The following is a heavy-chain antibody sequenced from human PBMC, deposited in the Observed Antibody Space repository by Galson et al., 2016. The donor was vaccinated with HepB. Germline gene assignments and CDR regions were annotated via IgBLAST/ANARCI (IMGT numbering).Heavy chain of an antibody. CDR2: IYSGGST. V-gene: IGHV3-53*01. Sequence: SLRLSCAASGFTVSSDYMNWVRQAPGKGLEWVSVIYSGGSTYYADSVKGRFTISRDNSENTLYLQMNSLRAEDTAVYYCASLRFKGFDLWGRGTLVTVSS. CDR3: ASLRFKGFDL. J-gene: IGHJ2*01. CDR1: GFTVSSDY. D-gene: IGHD3-3*01.